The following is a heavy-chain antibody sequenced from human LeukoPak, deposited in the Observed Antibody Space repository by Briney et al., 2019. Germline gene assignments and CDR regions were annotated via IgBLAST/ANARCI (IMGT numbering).Heavy chain of an antibody. J-gene: IGHJ4*02. Sequence: ASVKVSCTASGYTFTSYGISWVRQAPGQGLEWMGWISAYNGNTNYAQKLQGRVTMSTDTSTSTAYMELRSLRSDDTAVYYCAREAAAAGENYFDYWGQGTLVTVSS. CDR2: ISAYNGNT. D-gene: IGHD6-13*01. CDR3: AREAAAAGENYFDY. CDR1: GYTFTSYG. V-gene: IGHV1-18*01.